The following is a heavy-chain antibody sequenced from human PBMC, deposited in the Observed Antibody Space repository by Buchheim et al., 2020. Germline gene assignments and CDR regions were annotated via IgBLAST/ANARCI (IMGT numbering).Heavy chain of an antibody. CDR2: INHSGDT. D-gene: IGHD3-10*01. V-gene: IGHV4-34*02. J-gene: IGHJ4*02. CDR1: GGSISGFY. CDR3: ARETLNTVVQGDHFDS. Sequence: QVQLQQWGAGALKPSETLSLTCAVSGGSISGFYWTWIRQSPGKGLEWIGEINHSGDTAYSPSLKSRVTISVDTSKNQFSLKLTSVTAADTAVYYCARETLNTVVQGDHFDSWGQGT.